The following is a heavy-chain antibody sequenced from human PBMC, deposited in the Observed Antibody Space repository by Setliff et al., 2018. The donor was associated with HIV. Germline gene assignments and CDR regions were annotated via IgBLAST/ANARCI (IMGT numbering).Heavy chain of an antibody. CDR2: INVNSGGT. V-gene: IGHV1-2*02. Sequence: ASVKVSCKASGGTLSGFAISYAISWVRQAPGQGLEWMGWINVNSGGTKYAQKFQGRVTMTRDTSISTAYMEVSSLRSDDTAVYYCARGSPYGGLHWFDPWGQGTLVTVS. CDR3: ARGSPYGGLHWFDP. D-gene: IGHD2-15*01. J-gene: IGHJ5*02. CDR1: GGTLSGFA.